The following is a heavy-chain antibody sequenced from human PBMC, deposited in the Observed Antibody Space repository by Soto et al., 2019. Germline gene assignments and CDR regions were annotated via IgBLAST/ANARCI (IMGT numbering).Heavy chain of an antibody. Sequence: GGSLRLSCAASGFTFSSYAMSWVRQAPGKGLEWVSAISGSGGSTYYADSVKGRFTISRDNSKNTLYLQMNSLIAEDTAVYYCAKDFHSSGWNFDYWGQGTLVTVSS. V-gene: IGHV3-23*01. CDR1: GFTFSSYA. J-gene: IGHJ4*02. CDR3: AKDFHSSGWNFDY. D-gene: IGHD6-19*01. CDR2: ISGSGGST.